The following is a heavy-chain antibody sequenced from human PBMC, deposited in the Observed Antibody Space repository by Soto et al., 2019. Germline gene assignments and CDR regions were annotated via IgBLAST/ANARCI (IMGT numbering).Heavy chain of an antibody. CDR3: AKDQAGWEYSSSWFNY. CDR1: GFTFDDYA. Sequence: VQLVESGGGLVQPGRSLRLSCAASGFTFDDYAMHWVRQAPGKGLEWVSGISWNSGSIGYADSVKGRFTISRDNAKNSLYLQMNSLRAEDTALYYCAKDQAGWEYSSSWFNYWGQGTLVTVSS. CDR2: ISWNSGSI. D-gene: IGHD6-13*01. V-gene: IGHV3-9*01. J-gene: IGHJ4*02.